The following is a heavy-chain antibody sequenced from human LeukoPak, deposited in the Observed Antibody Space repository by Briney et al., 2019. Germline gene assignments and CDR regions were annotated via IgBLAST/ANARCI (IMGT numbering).Heavy chain of an antibody. CDR2: ISGSGGST. D-gene: IGHD6-13*01. CDR3: AKSDSPYSSSWYPWGY. V-gene: IGHV3-23*01. CDR1: GFTFSSYT. Sequence: GGSLRLSCAASGFTFSSYTMSWVRQAPGKGLEWVSAISGSGGSTYYADSVKGRFTISRDNSKNTLYLQMNSLRAEDTAVYYCAKSDSPYSSSWYPWGYWGQGTLVTVSS. J-gene: IGHJ4*02.